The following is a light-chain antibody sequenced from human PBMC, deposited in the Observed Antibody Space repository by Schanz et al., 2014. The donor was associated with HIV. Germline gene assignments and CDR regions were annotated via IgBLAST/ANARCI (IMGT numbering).Light chain of an antibody. CDR2: RAS. CDR1: QSISNW. J-gene: IGKJ2*01. Sequence: DIQMTQSPSTLSASVGDRVTITCRASQSISNWLAWFQQKPGKAPKLLIYRASALESGAPSRFSGSGSGTDFTLTISSLQPEDFGTYYCQQSYSPPYTFGRGTNLEIK. V-gene: IGKV1-5*03. CDR3: QQSYSPPYT.